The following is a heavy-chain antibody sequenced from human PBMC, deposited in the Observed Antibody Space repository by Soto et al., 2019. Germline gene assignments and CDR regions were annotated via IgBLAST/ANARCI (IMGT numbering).Heavy chain of an antibody. CDR2: IWYDGSNK. Sequence: GGSLRLSCAASGFTFSSYGMHWVRQAPGKGLEWVAVIWYDGSNKYYADSVKGRFTISRDNSKNTLYLQMNSLRAEDTAVYYCAGEITVYVDGMDVWGQGTTVTVSS. J-gene: IGHJ6*02. CDR3: AGEITVYVDGMDV. CDR1: GFTFSSYG. V-gene: IGHV3-33*01. D-gene: IGHD1-20*01.